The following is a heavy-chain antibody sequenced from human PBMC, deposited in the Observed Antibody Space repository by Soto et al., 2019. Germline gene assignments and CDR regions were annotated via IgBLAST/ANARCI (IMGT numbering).Heavy chain of an antibody. CDR3: VRMVYYYGSGSYYSFDY. CDR2: IYYSGST. J-gene: IGHJ4*02. Sequence: PSETLSLTCTVSGGSIISYYWSWIRQPPGKGLEWIGYIYYSGSTNYNPSLKSRVTISVDTSKNQFSLKLSSVTAADTAVYYCVRMVYYYGSGSYYSFDYWGQGTLVTVSS. CDR1: GGSIISYY. V-gene: IGHV4-59*01. D-gene: IGHD3-10*01.